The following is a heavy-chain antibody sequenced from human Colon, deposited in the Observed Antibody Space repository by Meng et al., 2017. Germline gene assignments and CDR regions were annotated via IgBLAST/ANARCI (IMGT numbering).Heavy chain of an antibody. CDR3: AKAIPDSGLAP. J-gene: IGHJ5*02. Sequence: QLVEPGGVLVRPGGSLRLSCVASGFTLSKSWMHWVRQAPGKGLVWVSRIGSDGTIRYGDSVKGRFTISRDDAKNTLYLQMDSLRAEDTAMYYCAKAIPDSGLAPWGQGTLVTVSS. CDR2: IGSDGTI. V-gene: IGHV3-74*01. CDR1: GFTLSKSW. D-gene: IGHD6-25*01.